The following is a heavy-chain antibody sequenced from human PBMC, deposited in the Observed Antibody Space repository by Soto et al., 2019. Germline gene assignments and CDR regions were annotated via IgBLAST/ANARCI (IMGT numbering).Heavy chain of an antibody. J-gene: IGHJ4*02. Sequence: SETLPLTCTGSHGSIGSSYWSWIRQPPGKGLEWIGYISNTGKTAYHPSLKSRVTMSVDTSKNQFSLKLNSVTAADTALYYCARHENGGTYPLDYWGQGTLVTVCS. V-gene: IGHV4-59*08. CDR1: HGSIGSSY. CDR2: ISNTGKT. CDR3: ARHENGGTYPLDY. D-gene: IGHD1-26*01.